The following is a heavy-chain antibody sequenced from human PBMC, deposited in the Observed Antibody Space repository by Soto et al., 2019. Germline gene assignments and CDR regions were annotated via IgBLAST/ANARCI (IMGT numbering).Heavy chain of an antibody. V-gene: IGHV3-30*18. CDR2: ISYDGSNK. CDR3: AKGGRYDILTGYPYYFDY. Sequence: QVQLVESGGGVVQPGRSLRLSCAASGFTFSSYGMHWVRQAPGKGLEWVAVISYDGSNKYYADSVKGRFTISRDNSKNTLYLQMNSLRAEDTAVYYCAKGGRYDILTGYPYYFDYWGQGTLDTVSS. D-gene: IGHD3-9*01. J-gene: IGHJ4*02. CDR1: GFTFSSYG.